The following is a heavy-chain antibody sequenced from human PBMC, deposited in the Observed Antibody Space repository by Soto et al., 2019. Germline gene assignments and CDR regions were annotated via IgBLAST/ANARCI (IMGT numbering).Heavy chain of an antibody. CDR2: IIPILGIA. CDR1: GGTFSSYT. J-gene: IGHJ4*02. Sequence: QVQLVQSGAEVKKPRSSVKVSCKASGGTFSSYTISWVRQAPGQGLEWMGRIIPILGIANYAQKFQGRVTITADKSTSTAYMELSSLRSEDTAVYYCARPSHGGDYAQEGFDYWGQGTLVTVSS. D-gene: IGHD4-17*01. V-gene: IGHV1-69*02. CDR3: ARPSHGGDYAQEGFDY.